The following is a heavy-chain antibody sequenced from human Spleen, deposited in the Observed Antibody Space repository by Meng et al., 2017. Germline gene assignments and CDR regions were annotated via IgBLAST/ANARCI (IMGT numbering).Heavy chain of an antibody. J-gene: IGHJ4*02. D-gene: IGHD6-25*01. CDR3: ARDPAAFDF. CDR1: VDSVSTNSAA. CDR2: TYYKSKWYN. Sequence: QLKLHQSGPGLVKPSQTLPLTCAISVDSVSTNSAAWNWIRQSPSGGLEWLGRTYYKSKWYNDYAESVKSRITINPDTSKNQFSLQLNSVTPEDTAVYYCARDPAAFDFWGQGILVTVSS. V-gene: IGHV6-1*01.